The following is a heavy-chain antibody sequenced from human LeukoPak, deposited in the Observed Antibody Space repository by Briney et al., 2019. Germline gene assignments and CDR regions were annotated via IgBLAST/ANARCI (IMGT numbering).Heavy chain of an antibody. J-gene: IGHJ4*02. CDR3: ARLSVVVVTILNRSYYFDY. CDR1: GFTFSSYW. CDR2: IKQDGSEK. D-gene: IGHD3-22*01. V-gene: IGHV3-7*01. Sequence: GGSLILSCAASGFTFSSYWMSWVRQAPGKGLEWVANIKQDGSEKYYVDSVKGRFTISRDNAKNSLYLQMNSLRAEDTAVYYCARLSVVVVTILNRSYYFDYWGQGTLVTVSS.